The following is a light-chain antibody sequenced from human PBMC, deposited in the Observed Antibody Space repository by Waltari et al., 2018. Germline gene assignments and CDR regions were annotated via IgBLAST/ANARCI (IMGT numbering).Light chain of an antibody. Sequence: QSVLTQPPSASGTPGQRVTSSCSGSSANIGRNYVYWYQQLPGTAPQLLIYMKHQRPSGVTDRFSGSKSGTQSSLASSWLRSEDEGDYYCAACDDSLSAWVFGGGTKLTVL. V-gene: IGLV1-47*01. CDR3: AACDDSLSAWV. CDR2: MKH. CDR1: SANIGRNY. J-gene: IGLJ3*02.